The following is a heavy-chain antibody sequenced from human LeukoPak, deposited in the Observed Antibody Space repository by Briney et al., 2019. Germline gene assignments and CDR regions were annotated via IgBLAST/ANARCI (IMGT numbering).Heavy chain of an antibody. D-gene: IGHD2-2*01. Sequence: PGGSLRLSCAASGFTVSSNYMSWVRQAPGKGLEWVSVISASGDTTYYADSVKGRFTISRDNSKNTLYLQMNSLRAEDTALYYCAKDLSSFWDHWGQGTLVTVSS. CDR1: GFTVSSNY. J-gene: IGHJ4*02. CDR2: ISASGDTT. V-gene: IGHV3-23*01. CDR3: AKDLSSFWDH.